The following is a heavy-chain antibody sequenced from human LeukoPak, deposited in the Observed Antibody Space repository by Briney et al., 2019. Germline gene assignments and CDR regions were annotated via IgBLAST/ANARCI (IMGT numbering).Heavy chain of an antibody. V-gene: IGHV1-18*01. J-gene: IGHJ5*02. CDR3: ARTDIVINWFDP. D-gene: IGHD3-16*02. CDR2: VSAYNGNT. CDR1: GYTFTSYG. Sequence: GASVKVSCKASGYTFTSYGISWVRQAPGQGLEWMGWVSAYNGNTNYAQKLQGIVTMTTDTSTSTAYMELRSLRSDDTAVYYCARTDIVINWFDPWGQGTLVTVSS.